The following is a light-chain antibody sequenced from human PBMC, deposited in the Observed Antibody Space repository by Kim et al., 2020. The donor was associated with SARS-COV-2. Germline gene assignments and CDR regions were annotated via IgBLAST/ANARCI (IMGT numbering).Light chain of an antibody. V-gene: IGLV3-21*04. CDR2: YDS. CDR1: NIGSKS. Sequence: GKRARVPGGEKNIGSKSVHWYQRKPGQAPVLVIYYDSDRPSGIPGRFSGSNAGNTATLTISRVEAGDEADYYCQVWDSSSDHPYVFGTGTKVTVL. J-gene: IGLJ1*01. CDR3: QVWDSSSDHPYV.